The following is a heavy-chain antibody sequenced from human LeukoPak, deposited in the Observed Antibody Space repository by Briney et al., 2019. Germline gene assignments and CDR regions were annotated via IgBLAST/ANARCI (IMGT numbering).Heavy chain of an antibody. V-gene: IGHV4-61*02. J-gene: IGHJ4*02. D-gene: IGHD5-18*01. CDR2: IYTSGST. Sequence: PSETLSLTCTVSGGSISSSSYYWSWIRQPAGKGLEWIGRIYTSGSTNYNPSLKSRVTISVDTSKNQFSVKLSSVIAADTAVYYCARHGGIYSYGLWGQGTLVTVSS. CDR3: ARHGGIYSYGL. CDR1: GGSISSSSYY.